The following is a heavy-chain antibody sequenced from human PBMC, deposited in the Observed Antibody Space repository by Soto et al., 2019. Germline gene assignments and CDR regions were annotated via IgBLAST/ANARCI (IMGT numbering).Heavy chain of an antibody. V-gene: IGHV1-18*04. D-gene: IGHD3-22*01. Sequence: QIQLVQSAAEVKKPGASVKVSCKTSGYTFVSYGISWVRQAPGQGLEWMGWISPYNGNTNFAQRFRGRVTLTTDTSTDIVFIDLGSLKSDDTAVYYCARCQNFLDSSGDYDHWGQGTLITVSS. CDR2: ISPYNGNT. CDR1: GYTFVSYG. CDR3: ARCQNFLDSSGDYDH. J-gene: IGHJ5*02.